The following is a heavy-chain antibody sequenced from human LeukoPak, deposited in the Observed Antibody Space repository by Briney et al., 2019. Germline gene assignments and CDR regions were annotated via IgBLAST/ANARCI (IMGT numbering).Heavy chain of an antibody. CDR2: IYSGGST. J-gene: IGHJ6*03. CDR1: GFTVSSNY. D-gene: IGHD6-13*01. V-gene: IGHV3-53*01. CDR3: ARQSYLSIAAEIYYYYYMDV. Sequence: GGSLRLSCAASGFTVSSNYMSRVRQAPGKGLEWVSVIYSGGSTYYADSVKGRFTISRDNSKNTLYLQMNSLRAEDTAVYYCARQSYLSIAAEIYYYYYMDVWGKGTTVTVSS.